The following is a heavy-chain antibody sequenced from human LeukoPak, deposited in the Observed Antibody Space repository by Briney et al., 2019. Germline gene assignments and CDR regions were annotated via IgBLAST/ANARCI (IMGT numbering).Heavy chain of an antibody. V-gene: IGHV4-39*07. CDR1: GGSISRSGYY. D-gene: IGHD3-22*01. CDR3: ARERVVTPSDYYYYMDV. Sequence: PSETLSLTCTVSGGSISRSGYYWGWIRQPPGKGLEWIGYIYHSGSTYYNPSLKSRVTISVDRSKNQFSLKLSSVTAADTAVYYCARERVVTPSDYYYYMDVWGKGTTVTVSS. CDR2: IYHSGST. J-gene: IGHJ6*03.